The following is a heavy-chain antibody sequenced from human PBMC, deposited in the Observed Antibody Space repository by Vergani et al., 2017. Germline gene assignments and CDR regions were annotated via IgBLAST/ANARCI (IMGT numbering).Heavy chain of an antibody. CDR2: IKSTFERGTT. CDR3: TTDCGCCGDGSCDWLPDRHYYGMDV. D-gene: IGHD2-21*01. Sequence: EVQLVESGGGIVKPGGSLRLSCVASGFSFRNAWMNWVRRTPGKGLEWVGRIKSTFERGTTAYAASVKCRFPISRDDSKNTLFLQMHGLKTEDIGVYNCTTDCGCCGDGSCDWLPDRHYYGMDVWGQGTTVTVSS. CDR1: GFSFRNAW. J-gene: IGHJ6*02. V-gene: IGHV3-15*07.